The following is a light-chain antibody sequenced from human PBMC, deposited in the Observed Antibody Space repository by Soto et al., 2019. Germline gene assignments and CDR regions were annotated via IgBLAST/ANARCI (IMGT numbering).Light chain of an antibody. V-gene: IGKV3D-15*01. CDR3: QQYINWPPLT. J-gene: IGKJ4*01. CDR2: DAS. CDR1: QGVSSY. Sequence: EIVLTQSPATLSLSPGERATLSCRASQGVSSYLAWYQQKPGQAPRLLIYDASNRAAGIPARFSGSGSGTEFTLTISSLQSEDFAVYYCQQYINWPPLTFGGGTKVDIK.